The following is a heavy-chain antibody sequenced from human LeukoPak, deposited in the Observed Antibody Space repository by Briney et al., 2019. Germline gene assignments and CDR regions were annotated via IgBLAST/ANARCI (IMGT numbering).Heavy chain of an antibody. J-gene: IGHJ4*02. D-gene: IGHD6-19*01. Sequence: GGSLRLSCAASGFTFSSYWMHWVRQAPGKGLVWVSRINSDGSSTSYAGSVKGRFTISRDNAKNSLYLQMNSLRAEDMALYYCAKALGRYSSGWYGFDYWGQGTLVTVSS. CDR3: AKALGRYSSGWYGFDY. CDR2: INSDGSST. V-gene: IGHV3-74*01. CDR1: GFTFSSYW.